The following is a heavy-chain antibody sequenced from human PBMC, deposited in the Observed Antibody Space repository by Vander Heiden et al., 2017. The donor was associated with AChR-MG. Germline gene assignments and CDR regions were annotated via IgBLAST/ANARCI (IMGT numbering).Heavy chain of an antibody. Sequence: QVQLVESGGGVVQPGRSLRLSCAASGFTFSGYAMHWVRQAPGKGLEWVAVISYDGSNKYYADSVKGRFTISRDNSKNTLYLQMNSLRAEDTAVYYCAREELYGDYPNWFDPWGQGTLVTVSS. CDR3: AREELYGDYPNWFDP. CDR2: ISYDGSNK. V-gene: IGHV3-30-3*01. D-gene: IGHD4-17*01. CDR1: GFTFSGYA. J-gene: IGHJ5*02.